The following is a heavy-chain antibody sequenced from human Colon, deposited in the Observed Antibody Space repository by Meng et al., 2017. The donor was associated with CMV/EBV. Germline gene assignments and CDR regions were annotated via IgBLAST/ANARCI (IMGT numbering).Heavy chain of an antibody. CDR3: VRDRGASCTNGVCSYSGMDV. J-gene: IGHJ6*02. Sequence: GESLKISCAASGFTFSDYYMNWVRQAPGKGLEWVSHISTFNSHTYYADSVKGRFTISRDDVKKSVHLLMSSLRAEDTAVYYCVRDRGASCTNGVCSYSGMDVWGQGTTVTVSS. D-gene: IGHD2-8*01. V-gene: IGHV3-11*06. CDR2: ISTFNSHT. CDR1: GFTFSDYY.